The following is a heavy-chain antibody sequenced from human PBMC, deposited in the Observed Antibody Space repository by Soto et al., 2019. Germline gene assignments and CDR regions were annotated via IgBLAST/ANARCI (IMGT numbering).Heavy chain of an antibody. CDR2: MNQDGSEK. J-gene: IGHJ6*02. Sequence: GGSLRLSCAASGFTFSNYWMSWVRQAPGKGLEWVANMNQDGSEKYYVDSVKGRFTISRDNAKNTLYLQMNSLRAEDTAVYYCAKDTTYYDFWSGYYTDLYYYYGMDVWGQGTTVTVSS. V-gene: IGHV3-7*03. CDR3: AKDTTYYDFWSGYYTDLYYYYGMDV. CDR1: GFTFSNYW. D-gene: IGHD3-3*01.